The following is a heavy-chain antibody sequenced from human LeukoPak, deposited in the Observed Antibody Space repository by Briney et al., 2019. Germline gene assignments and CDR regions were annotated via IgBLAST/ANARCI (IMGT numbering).Heavy chain of an antibody. Sequence: GRSLRLSCAASGFTFSSYGMHWVRQAPGKGLEWVAAIWYDGSNKYYADSVKGRFTISRDNSKNTLYLQMNSLRAEDTAVYYCAKALAVEPYYYYMDVWGKGTTVTVSS. CDR2: IWYDGSNK. V-gene: IGHV3-33*06. CDR3: AKALAVEPYYYYMDV. J-gene: IGHJ6*03. CDR1: GFTFSSYG. D-gene: IGHD1-26*01.